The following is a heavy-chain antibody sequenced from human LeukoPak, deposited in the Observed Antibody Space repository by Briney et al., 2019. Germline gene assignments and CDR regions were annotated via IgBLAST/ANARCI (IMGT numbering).Heavy chain of an antibody. CDR2: IYYSGSA. Sequence: ASQTLSLTCAVSGGSISSADFYWSWIRQHPGKGLEWIGFIYYSGSAYYSPSLKSRVSISIDTSKNQFSLTLNSVTAADTAVYYCARGSDFFDYWGQGTLVTVSS. J-gene: IGHJ4*02. CDR3: ARGSDFFDY. V-gene: IGHV4-31*11. CDR1: GGSISSADFY.